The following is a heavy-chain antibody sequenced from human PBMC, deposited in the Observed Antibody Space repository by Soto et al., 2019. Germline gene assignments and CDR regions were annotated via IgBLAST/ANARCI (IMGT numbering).Heavy chain of an antibody. CDR1: GGTFSSYA. CDR2: IIPIFGTA. J-gene: IGHJ6*02. V-gene: IGHV1-69*13. Sequence: SVKVSCKASGGTFSSYAISWVRQAPGQGLEWMGGIIPIFGTANYAQKFQGRVTITADESTSTAYMELSSLRSEGTAVYYCARAPSGYCSGGSCYRPRGNYYYGMDVWGQGTTVTVSS. CDR3: ARAPSGYCSGGSCYRPRGNYYYGMDV. D-gene: IGHD2-15*01.